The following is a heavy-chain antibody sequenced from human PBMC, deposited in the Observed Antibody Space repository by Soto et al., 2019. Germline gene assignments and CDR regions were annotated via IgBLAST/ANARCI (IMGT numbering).Heavy chain of an antibody. J-gene: IGHJ4*02. CDR3: DRDTPGLGIDS. CDR1: GFTFSTYW. Sequence: GGSLRLSCAASGFTFSTYWMHWVRQTPEKGLVWVSHIQSDGTSTGYADAVKGRFTILRDNAKNMLYLQMSSLRPEDTALHYSDRDTPGLGIDSWGQGALVT. CDR2: IQSDGTST. V-gene: IGHV3-74*01.